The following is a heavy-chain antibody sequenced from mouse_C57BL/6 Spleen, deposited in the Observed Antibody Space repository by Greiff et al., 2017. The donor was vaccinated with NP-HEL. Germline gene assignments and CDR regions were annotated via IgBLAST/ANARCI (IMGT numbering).Heavy chain of an antibody. CDR1: GYTFTSYG. J-gene: IGHJ3*01. CDR2: IYPRSGNT. D-gene: IGHD2-5*01. CDR3: ARSYSNYVGFAY. V-gene: IGHV1-81*01. Sequence: VKLVESGAELARPGASVKLSCKASGYTFTSYGISWVKQRTGQGLEWIGEIYPRSGNTYYNEKFKGKATLTADKSSSTAYMELRSLTSEDSAVYFCARSYSNYVGFAYWGQGTLVTVSA.